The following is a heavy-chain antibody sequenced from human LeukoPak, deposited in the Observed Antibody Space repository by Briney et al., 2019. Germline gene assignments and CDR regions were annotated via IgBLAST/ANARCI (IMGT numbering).Heavy chain of an antibody. V-gene: IGHV3-30*02. CDR1: GFTFSYYG. D-gene: IGHD3-10*01. J-gene: IGHJ5*02. CDR2: IRFDGNEK. Sequence: GGSLRLSCAASGFTFSYYGMHWVRQAPGKGLEWVAFIRFDGNEKFYTDSVKGRFSISKDTSRNTLYLQMNSLRVEDTAVYYCAKDLMRDRWFGESWGQGTLVTVTS. CDR3: AKDLMRDRWFGES.